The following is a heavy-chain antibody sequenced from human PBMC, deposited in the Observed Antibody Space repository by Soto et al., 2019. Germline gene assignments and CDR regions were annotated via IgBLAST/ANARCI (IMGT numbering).Heavy chain of an antibody. CDR3: ARDSTGDTSPNYFDF. Sequence: QVHLVESGGGVVQPGRSLRLSCAASGFTFSYYGMHWVRQAPGQGLEWVAFIWFGGSREFYTDTVKGRFSISIDNSNNTLYLQMNSLRAEDTALYYCARDSTGDTSPNYFDFWGQGTLVTVSS. V-gene: IGHV3-33*01. D-gene: IGHD2-21*02. CDR1: GFTFSYYG. CDR2: IWFGGSRE. J-gene: IGHJ4*02.